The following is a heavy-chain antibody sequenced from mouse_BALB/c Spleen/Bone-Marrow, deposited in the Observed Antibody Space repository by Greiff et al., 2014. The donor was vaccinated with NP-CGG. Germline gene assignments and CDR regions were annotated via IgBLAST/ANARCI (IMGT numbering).Heavy chain of an antibody. Sequence: VMLVESGPGLVAPSQSLSITCTVSGFSLIGYGVNWVRQPPGKGLEWLGKIWGGGSTDYNSALKSRLSISKDNSKSQVFLKMNSLQTDDTARYFCATDYDGFAYWGQGTLVTVSA. CDR2: IWGGGST. J-gene: IGHJ3*01. D-gene: IGHD2-4*01. CDR3: ATDYDGFAY. CDR1: GFSLIGYG. V-gene: IGHV2-6-7*01.